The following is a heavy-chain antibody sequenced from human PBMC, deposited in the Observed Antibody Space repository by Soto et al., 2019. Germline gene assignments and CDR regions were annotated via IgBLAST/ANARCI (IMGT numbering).Heavy chain of an antibody. J-gene: IGHJ5*02. Sequence: GSLRLSCAASGFTFSSYGMSWVRQAPGKGLEWVSAISGSGDTTYYADSVKGRFTISRDNSKNTLYVQMNNLRTEDTAVYYCAKRRYCDSTTCYGFDPWGRGTLVTVSS. D-gene: IGHD2-2*01. CDR3: AKRRYCDSTTCYGFDP. V-gene: IGHV3-23*01. CDR1: GFTFSSYG. CDR2: ISGSGDTT.